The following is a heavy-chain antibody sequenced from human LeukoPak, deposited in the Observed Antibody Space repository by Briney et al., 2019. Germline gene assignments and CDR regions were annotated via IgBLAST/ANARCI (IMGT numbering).Heavy chain of an antibody. V-gene: IGHV3-30*18. D-gene: IGHD3-3*01. Sequence: GGSLRLSCAASGFTFSSYGMHWVRQAPGKGLEWVAVISYDGSNKYYADSVKGRFTIPRDNSKNTLYLQMNSLRAEDTAVYYCAKDVSYDFWFDYWGQGTLVTVSS. CDR3: AKDVSYDFWFDY. J-gene: IGHJ4*02. CDR1: GFTFSSYG. CDR2: ISYDGSNK.